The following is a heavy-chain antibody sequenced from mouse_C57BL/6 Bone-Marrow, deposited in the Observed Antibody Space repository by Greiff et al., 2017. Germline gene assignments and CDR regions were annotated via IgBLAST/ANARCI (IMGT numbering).Heavy chain of an antibody. Sequence: VQLVQSGAELMKPGASVKLSCKATGYTFTGYWIEWVKQRPGHGLEWIGEILPGSGSTNYNEKFKGKATFTADTSSNTAYMQLSSLTTEDSAIDYCAKGDYYGSSPFAYWGQGTLVTVSA. CDR2: ILPGSGST. D-gene: IGHD1-1*01. CDR1: GYTFTGYW. V-gene: IGHV1-9*01. CDR3: AKGDYYGSSPFAY. J-gene: IGHJ3*01.